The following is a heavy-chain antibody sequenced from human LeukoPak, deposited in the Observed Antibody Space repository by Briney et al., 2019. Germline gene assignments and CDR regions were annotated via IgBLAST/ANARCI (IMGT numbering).Heavy chain of an antibody. Sequence: SETLSLTCTVSGYSISSGYYWSWIRQPPGKGLEWIGEINHSGSTNYNPSLKSRVTISVDTSKNQFSLKLSSVTAADTAVYYCARFPRPSGLQSGLRNYFDYWGQGTLVTVSS. D-gene: IGHD5-24*01. CDR3: ARFPRPSGLQSGLRNYFDY. V-gene: IGHV4-38-2*02. CDR2: INHSGST. J-gene: IGHJ4*02. CDR1: GYSISSGYY.